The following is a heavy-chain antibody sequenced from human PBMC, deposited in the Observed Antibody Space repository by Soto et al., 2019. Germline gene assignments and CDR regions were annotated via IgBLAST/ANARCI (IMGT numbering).Heavy chain of an antibody. CDR3: ARVALSGVAHFDY. Sequence: PAETLSLTCTVSGGSISSYYWIWIRQPAGKGLEWIVRIYTSGSTNYNPSLKSRVTMSVDTSKNQFSLKLSSVTAADTAVYYCARVALSGVAHFDYWGQGTLVTVSS. CDR1: GGSISSYY. CDR2: IYTSGST. D-gene: IGHD3-3*01. V-gene: IGHV4-4*07. J-gene: IGHJ4*02.